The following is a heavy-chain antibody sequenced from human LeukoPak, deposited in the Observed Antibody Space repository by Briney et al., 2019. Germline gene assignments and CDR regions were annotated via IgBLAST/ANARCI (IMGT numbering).Heavy chain of an antibody. CDR1: GYTFTSYH. D-gene: IGHD5-12*01. J-gene: IGHJ4*02. V-gene: IGHV1-46*01. Sequence: ASVKVSCKASGYTFTSYHMHWVRQAPGQGLEWMGIINPSGGSTSYAQKFQGRVTMTRDTSTSTVYMELSSPRSEDTAVYYCARDSGYDLADYWGQGTLVTVSS. CDR3: ARDSGYDLADY. CDR2: INPSGGST.